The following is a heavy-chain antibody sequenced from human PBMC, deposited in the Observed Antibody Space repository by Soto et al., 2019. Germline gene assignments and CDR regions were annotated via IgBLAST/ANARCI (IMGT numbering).Heavy chain of an antibody. CDR1: GFPFSIYG. CDR3: ARNQGYLARDTVRGVISSYYYDYGMDV. D-gene: IGHD3-10*01. Sequence: PGGSLRLSCAASGFPFSIYGMHWVRQAPGKGLEWVAVIWYDGSNKYYADSVKGRFTISRDNSKNTLYLQMNSLRAEDTAVYYCARNQGYLARDTVRGVISSYYYDYGMDVWGQGNTVTVSS. V-gene: IGHV3-33*01. CDR2: IWYDGSNK. J-gene: IGHJ6*02.